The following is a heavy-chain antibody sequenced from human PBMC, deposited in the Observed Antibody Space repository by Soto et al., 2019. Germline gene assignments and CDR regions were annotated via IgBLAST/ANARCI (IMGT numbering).Heavy chain of an antibody. V-gene: IGHV3-33*01. D-gene: IGHD5-12*01. Sequence: GGSLRLSCAASGFTFSSYGMHWVRQAPGKGLEWVAVIWYDGSNKYYADSVKGRFTISRDNSKNTLYLQMNSLRAEDTAVYYCARSGDGYSGPYMDVWGKGTTVTVSS. J-gene: IGHJ6*03. CDR1: GFTFSSYG. CDR3: ARSGDGYSGPYMDV. CDR2: IWYDGSNK.